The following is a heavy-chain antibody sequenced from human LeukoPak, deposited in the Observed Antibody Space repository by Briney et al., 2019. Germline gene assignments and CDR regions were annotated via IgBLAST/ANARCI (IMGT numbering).Heavy chain of an antibody. V-gene: IGHV4-59*01. CDR2: IYYTGNT. Sequence: SETLTLTCTVSGGSISGFYWRWIRQSPGKGLEWIGYIYYTGNTDYNPSLNGRVTMSVDTSRNQLSMMLRSVTAADTAIYCCARDKVYWSGGGCYSLFDYWGQGAPATVSS. CDR1: GGSISGFY. CDR3: ARDKVYWSGGGCYSLFDY. J-gene: IGHJ4*02. D-gene: IGHD2-15*01.